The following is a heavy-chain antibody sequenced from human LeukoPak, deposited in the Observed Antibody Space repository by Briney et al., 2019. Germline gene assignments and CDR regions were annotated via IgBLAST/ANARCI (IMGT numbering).Heavy chain of an antibody. Sequence: GGSLRLSCAASGFTFSGYWMTWVRQAPGKGLEWVANIKQDGSERYYVDSVKGRFTISRDNAKNSLYLQMNSLRAEDTAVYYCAGDPGDYPHDYGGQGTLVTVSS. CDR2: IKQDGSER. D-gene: IGHD4-17*01. J-gene: IGHJ4*02. CDR3: AGDPGDYPHDY. CDR1: GFTFSGYW. V-gene: IGHV3-7*04.